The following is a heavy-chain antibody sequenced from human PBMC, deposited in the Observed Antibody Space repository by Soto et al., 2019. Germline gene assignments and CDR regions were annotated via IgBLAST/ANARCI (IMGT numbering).Heavy chain of an antibody. D-gene: IGHD3-22*01. V-gene: IGHV1-18*03. CDR1: GYTFSNHG. CDR2: ISAYNGDT. Sequence: ASVKVSCKASGYTFSNHGISWVRQAPGQGLEWMGWISAYNGDTKYAQKFQGRVTMTTDTSTSTAYMELRSLRSDDMAMYYCARDPSNSSGYYQFFDSWGQGSLVTVSS. J-gene: IGHJ4*02. CDR3: ARDPSNSSGYYQFFDS.